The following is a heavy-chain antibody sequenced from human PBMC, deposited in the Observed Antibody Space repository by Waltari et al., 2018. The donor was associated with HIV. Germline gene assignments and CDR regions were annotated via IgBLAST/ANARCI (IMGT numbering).Heavy chain of an antibody. CDR1: GFTFSSYA. CDR2: ISYDGSNK. CDR3: ARANHSGSSFDY. V-gene: IGHV3-30*01. Sequence: QVQLVESGGGVVQPGRSLRLSCAASGFTFSSYAMHWVRQAPGKGLEWVAVISYDGSNKYYADSVKGRFTISRDNSKNTLYLQMNSLRAEDTAVYYCARANHSGSSFDYWGQGTLVTVSS. J-gene: IGHJ4*02. D-gene: IGHD5-12*01.